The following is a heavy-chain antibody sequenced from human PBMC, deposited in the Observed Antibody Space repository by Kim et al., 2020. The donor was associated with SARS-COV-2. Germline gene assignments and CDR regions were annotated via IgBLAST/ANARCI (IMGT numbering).Heavy chain of an antibody. V-gene: IGHV3-11*03. D-gene: IGHD3-22*01. CDR3: ASNYFDSNHWFDP. J-gene: IGHJ5*02. Sequence: YAESVKGRVTITRDNAKNPLYLQMNSLGAEDTAVYYCASNYFDSNHWFDPWGQGTLVTVSS.